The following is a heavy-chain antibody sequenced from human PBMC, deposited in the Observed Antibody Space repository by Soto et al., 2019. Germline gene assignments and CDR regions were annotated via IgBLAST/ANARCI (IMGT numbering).Heavy chain of an antibody. Sequence: SETLSLTCAVSGGSISIGGACYWSWIRQSPGKGLEWIAYIHYSGSTYYNSSLKSRVTMSVDTAKNQFSLKVSSVTAADTAVYYCARSAKGLGSFDYWGQGTLVTVSS. CDR3: ARSAKGLGSFDY. V-gene: IGHV4-30-4*01. D-gene: IGHD1-26*01. CDR2: IHYSGST. J-gene: IGHJ4*02. CDR1: GGSISIGGACY.